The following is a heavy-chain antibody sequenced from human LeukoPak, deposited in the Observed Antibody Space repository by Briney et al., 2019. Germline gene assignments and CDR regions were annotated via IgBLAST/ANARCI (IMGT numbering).Heavy chain of an antibody. J-gene: IGHJ4*02. Sequence: GASVKVSCKASGYTFTGYYMHWVRQAPGQGLEWMGWINPNSGGTNYAQKFQGRVTMTRDTSISAAYMELSRLRSDDTAVYYCARGMTTVISSQDYWGQGTLVTVSS. CDR2: INPNSGGT. V-gene: IGHV1-2*02. CDR3: ARGMTTVISSQDY. D-gene: IGHD4-11*01. CDR1: GYTFTGYY.